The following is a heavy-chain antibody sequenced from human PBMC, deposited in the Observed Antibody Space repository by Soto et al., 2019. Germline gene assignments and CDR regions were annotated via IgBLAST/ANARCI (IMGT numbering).Heavy chain of an antibody. V-gene: IGHV3-23*01. CDR1: DIMFENFG. D-gene: IGHD1-26*01. CDR3: AKNQGVELVPLATVDWFDP. Sequence: GGSLRLACAPSDIMFENFGMSWVRQAPGKGLEWISSISGSGFKKYYADSVKGRFTISRDNSKSTVYLELNNLSAEDTAVYHCAKNQGVELVPLATVDWFDPWGQGSVVTVSS. J-gene: IGHJ5*02. CDR2: ISGSGFKK.